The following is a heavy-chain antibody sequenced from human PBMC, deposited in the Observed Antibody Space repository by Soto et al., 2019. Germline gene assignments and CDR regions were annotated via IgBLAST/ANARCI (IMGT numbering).Heavy chain of an antibody. Sequence: QVQLQESGPRLVKPSETLSLTCTVSGGSISSYFWSWIRQPPGEGLEWIGYIFYSGTTNYSPSLKSRVTVSLGTAKNQFSLNLTSVTAADTAVYYCARGRGGTYDAFDIWGQGTMVTVSS. D-gene: IGHD1-26*01. CDR3: ARGRGGTYDAFDI. J-gene: IGHJ3*02. CDR2: IFYSGTT. CDR1: GGSISSYF. V-gene: IGHV4-59*01.